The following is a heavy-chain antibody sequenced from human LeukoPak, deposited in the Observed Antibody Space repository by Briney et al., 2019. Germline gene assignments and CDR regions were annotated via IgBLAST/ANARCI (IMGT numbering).Heavy chain of an antibody. Sequence: SQTLSLTCTVSASSTSSGYYWGWIRQPPGKGLEWIGSIYHSGRTYYNPSLTSRVTIAVDTSKNQFSLKLSSVTAADTAGYYCASRDAGATVPFDYWGQGTMVT. J-gene: IGHJ4*02. D-gene: IGHD1-26*01. V-gene: IGHV4-38-2*02. CDR2: IYHSGRT. CDR1: ASSTSSGYY. CDR3: ASRDAGATVPFDY.